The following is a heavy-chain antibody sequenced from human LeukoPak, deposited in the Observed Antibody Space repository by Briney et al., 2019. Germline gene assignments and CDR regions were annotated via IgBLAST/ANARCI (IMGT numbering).Heavy chain of an antibody. CDR2: IFTSGST. V-gene: IGHV4-39*07. D-gene: IGHD3-10*01. Sequence: SETLSLTCTVSGGSNSSSSYYWGCIRQPPGKGLEWIGRIFTSGSTKYNPSLKSRVTISVDTSKNQFSLKLSSVTAADTAVYYCAREGKITMVRGVIRYYYMDVWGKGTTVTISS. CDR3: AREGKITMVRGVIRYYYMDV. CDR1: GGSNSSSSYY. J-gene: IGHJ6*03.